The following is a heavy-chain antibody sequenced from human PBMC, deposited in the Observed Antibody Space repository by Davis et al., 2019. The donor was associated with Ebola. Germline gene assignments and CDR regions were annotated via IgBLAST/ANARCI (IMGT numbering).Heavy chain of an antibody. J-gene: IGHJ6*02. CDR2: MNPNSENT. CDR1: GYTFTTYD. D-gene: IGHD3-9*01. CDR3: ARGGYFDWLTRWHYYGMDV. Sequence: AASVEVSCKASGYTFTTYDIHWVRQATGQGLEWMGWMNPNSENTGYAQKFQGRVTMTRSTSISTAYMELSSLRSEDTAVYYCARGGYFDWLTRWHYYGMDVWGQGTTVTVSS. V-gene: IGHV1-8*01.